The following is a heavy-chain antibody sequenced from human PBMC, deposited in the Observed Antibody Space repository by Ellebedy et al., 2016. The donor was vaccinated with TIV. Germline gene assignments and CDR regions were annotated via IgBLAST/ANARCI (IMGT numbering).Heavy chain of an antibody. V-gene: IGHV4-4*02. CDR2: IHHSGST. D-gene: IGHD2-15*01. CDR3: ASADLYCSGGSCYAGWFDP. J-gene: IGHJ5*02. Sequence: SETLSLXXAVSGGSISTSNWWNWVRLPPGKGLEWIGEIHHSGSTNYNPSLRSRVTISVDKSKNQFSLKLNSVTAADTAVYYCASADLYCSGGSCYAGWFDPWGQGTLVTVSS. CDR1: GGSISTSNW.